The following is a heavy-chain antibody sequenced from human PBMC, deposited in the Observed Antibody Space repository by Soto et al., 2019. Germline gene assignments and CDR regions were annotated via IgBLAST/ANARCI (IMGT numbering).Heavy chain of an antibody. V-gene: IGHV2-26*01. D-gene: IGHD3-3*01. CDR3: ATRTLYDFWSAYYQG. Sequence: QVTLKESGPVLVKPTETLTLTCTVSGFSLSNARMGVSWIRQPPGKALEWLAHIFSNDEKSYSTSLKSRLTISKDTAKSQVVLSMTNMDPVDTATYYCATRTLYDFWSAYYQGWGQGTLVTVSS. CDR2: IFSNDEK. J-gene: IGHJ4*02. CDR1: GFSLSNARMG.